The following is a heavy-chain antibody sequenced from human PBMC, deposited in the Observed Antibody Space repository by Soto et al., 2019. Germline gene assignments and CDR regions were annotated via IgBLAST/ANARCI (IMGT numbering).Heavy chain of an antibody. V-gene: IGHV4-39*01. CDR1: GGSISSSSYY. Sequence: QLQLQESGQGLVQTSETLSLTCTVSGGSISSSSYYWGWIRQPPGKVLEWIGSIYYSGSTYYNPSIKRRVTISVDTSKNQFSLKLSSVTAADTAVYYCARSTRSSLSDYWGQGTLVTVSS. D-gene: IGHD6-13*01. J-gene: IGHJ4*02. CDR3: ARSTRSSLSDY. CDR2: IYYSGST.